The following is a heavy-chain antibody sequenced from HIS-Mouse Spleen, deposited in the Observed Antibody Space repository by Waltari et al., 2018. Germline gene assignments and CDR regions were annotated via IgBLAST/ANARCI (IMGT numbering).Heavy chain of an antibody. D-gene: IGHD5-12*01. CDR1: GFAFDDYA. V-gene: IGHV3-9*01. CDR2: ISWNSGSI. J-gene: IGHJ4*02. Sequence: EVQLVESGGGLVQPGRSLRLSGSASGFAFDDYAMPWVRQAPGKGLEWVSGISWNSGSIGYADSVKGRFTISRDNAKNSLYLQMNSLRAEDTALYYCAKDGEMATNYFDYWGQGTLVTVSS. CDR3: AKDGEMATNYFDY.